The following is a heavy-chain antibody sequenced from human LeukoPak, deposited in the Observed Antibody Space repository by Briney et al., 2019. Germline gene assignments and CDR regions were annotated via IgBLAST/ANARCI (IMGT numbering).Heavy chain of an antibody. V-gene: IGHV3-66*01. CDR2: ILGSGDT. CDR1: GFSVTNNY. CDR3: ARDAPYSGSYWSFDY. D-gene: IGHD1-26*01. Sequence: GGSLRLSCAASGFSVTNNYMSWVRQAPGKGLEWVSTILGSGDTWSADSVKGRFTISRDNAKNSLYLQMNSLRAEDTAVYYCARDAPYSGSYWSFDYWGQGTLVTVSS. J-gene: IGHJ4*02.